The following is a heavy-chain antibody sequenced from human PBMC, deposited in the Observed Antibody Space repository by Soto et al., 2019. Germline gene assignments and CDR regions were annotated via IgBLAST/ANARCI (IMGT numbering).Heavy chain of an antibody. D-gene: IGHD2-15*01. V-gene: IGHV4-31*03. CDR2: IYYSGST. Sequence: QVQLQESGPGLVKPSQTLSLTCTVSGGSISSGGYYWSWIRQHPGKGLEWIGYIYYSGSTYYNPSLKSRFTISVDTSKNQFSLKLSSVTAADTAVYYCARTRRGGNYFDYWGQGTLVTVSS. CDR1: GGSISSGGYY. CDR3: ARTRRGGNYFDY. J-gene: IGHJ4*02.